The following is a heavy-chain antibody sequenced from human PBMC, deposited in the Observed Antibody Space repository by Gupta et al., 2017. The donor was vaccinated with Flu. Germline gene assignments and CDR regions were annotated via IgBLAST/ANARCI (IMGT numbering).Heavy chain of an antibody. Sequence: QVQLVQSGAEVKKPGSSVKVSCKASGGTFSSYAISWVRQAPGQGLEWMGGIIPIFGTANYAQKFQGRVTITADESTSTAYMELSSLRSEDTAVYYCARDLGHYYGSGRDDAFDIWGQGTMVTVSS. V-gene: IGHV1-69*01. J-gene: IGHJ3*02. CDR3: ARDLGHYYGSGRDDAFDI. CDR1: GGTFSSYA. D-gene: IGHD3-10*01. CDR2: IIPIFGTA.